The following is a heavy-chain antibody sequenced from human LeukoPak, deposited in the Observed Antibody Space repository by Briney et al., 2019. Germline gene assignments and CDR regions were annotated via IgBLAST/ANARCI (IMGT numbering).Heavy chain of an antibody. Sequence: EASVKVSCKASGYTFTSYGISWVRQAPGQGLEWMGWISAYNGNTNYAQKLQGRVTMTTDTSTSTAYMELRSLRSDDTAVYYCARTSPRFGVVSYWYFDLWGRGTLVTVSS. CDR2: ISAYNGNT. CDR3: ARTSPRFGVVSYWYFDL. J-gene: IGHJ2*01. D-gene: IGHD3-3*01. CDR1: GYTFTSYG. V-gene: IGHV1-18*01.